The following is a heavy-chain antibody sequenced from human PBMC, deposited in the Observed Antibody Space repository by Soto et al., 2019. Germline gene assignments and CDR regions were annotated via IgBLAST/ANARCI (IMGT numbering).Heavy chain of an antibody. D-gene: IGHD2-15*01. CDR1: GFTFSSYA. CDR2: ISGSGGST. Sequence: LRLSCAASGFTFSSYAMSWVRQAPGKGLEWVSAISGSGGSTYYADSVKGRFTISRDNSKNTLYLQMNSLRAEDTAVYYCAKDSGTGYCSGGSCYSSDYWGQGTLVTVSS. J-gene: IGHJ4*02. CDR3: AKDSGTGYCSGGSCYSSDY. V-gene: IGHV3-23*01.